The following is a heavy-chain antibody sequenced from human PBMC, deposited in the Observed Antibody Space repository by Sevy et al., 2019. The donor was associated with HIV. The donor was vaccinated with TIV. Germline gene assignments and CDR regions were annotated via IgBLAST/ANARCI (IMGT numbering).Heavy chain of an antibody. D-gene: IGHD4-17*01. CDR3: ARDHEKDGDLGDYYYYAMDV. CDR2: IKQDESEK. CDR1: GFTFSRYW. J-gene: IGHJ6*02. V-gene: IGHV3-7*03. Sequence: GGSLRLSCAASGFTFSRYWMTWVRQAPGKGLEWVANIKQDESEKYYVDAVKGRFTISRDNAKNSMYLQMNSLRAEDTALYYCARDHEKDGDLGDYYYYAMDVWGQGTTVTVSS.